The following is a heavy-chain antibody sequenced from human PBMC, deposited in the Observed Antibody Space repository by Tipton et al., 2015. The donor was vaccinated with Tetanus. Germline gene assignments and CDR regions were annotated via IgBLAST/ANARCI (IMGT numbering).Heavy chain of an antibody. V-gene: IGHV3-7*01. Sequence: SLRLSCAASGFTFSNYWMSWVRQAPGKGLEWVANIKQDGSEKYYVDSVKGRFTISRDNAKNSLYLQMNSLRAEDTAVYYCARGTIVPAAMVWYFDLWGRGTLVTVSS. CDR1: GFTFSNYW. CDR2: IKQDGSEK. CDR3: ARGTIVPAAMVWYFDL. J-gene: IGHJ2*01. D-gene: IGHD2-2*01.